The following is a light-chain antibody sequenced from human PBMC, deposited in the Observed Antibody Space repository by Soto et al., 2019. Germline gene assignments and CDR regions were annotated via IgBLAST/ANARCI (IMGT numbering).Light chain of an antibody. CDR3: SSYTSSSTRV. V-gene: IGLV2-18*02. CDR2: EVS. J-gene: IGLJ1*01. CDR1: SSDVGSYNR. Sequence: QSALTQPPSVSGSPGQSVTISCTGTSSDVGSYNRVSWYQQPPGTAPKLMIYEVSNWPSGVPDRFSGSKSGNTASLTISGLQAEDEADYYCSSYTSSSTRVFGTGTKLTVL.